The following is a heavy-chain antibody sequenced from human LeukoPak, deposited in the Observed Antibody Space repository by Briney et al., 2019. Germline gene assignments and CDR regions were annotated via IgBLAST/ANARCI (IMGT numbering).Heavy chain of an antibody. V-gene: IGHV3-48*04. J-gene: IGHJ3*02. CDR2: ISSSSSTI. CDR3: ARGDMIVVVITNSDAFDI. Sequence: GGSLRLSCAASGFTFSNYNLIWVRQAPGKGLEWVSYISSSSSTIHYADSVKGRFTISRDNAKNSLYLQMNSLRAEDTAVYYCARGDMIVVVITNSDAFDIWGQGTMVTVSS. CDR1: GFTFSNYN. D-gene: IGHD3-22*01.